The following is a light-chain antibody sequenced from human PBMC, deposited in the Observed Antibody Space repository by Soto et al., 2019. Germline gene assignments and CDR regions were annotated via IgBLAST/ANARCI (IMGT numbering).Light chain of an antibody. V-gene: IGKV3-15*01. J-gene: IGKJ2*01. Sequence: EIVMTQSPATLSVSPGERATLSCRASQSVSSNLAWYQQKPGQAPRLLIYGASTRATGLPARFSGSGSGTEFTLTISSLQSEDFAVYYCQQYNNWPSCTFGQGTKLEIK. CDR3: QQYNNWPSCT. CDR2: GAS. CDR1: QSVSSN.